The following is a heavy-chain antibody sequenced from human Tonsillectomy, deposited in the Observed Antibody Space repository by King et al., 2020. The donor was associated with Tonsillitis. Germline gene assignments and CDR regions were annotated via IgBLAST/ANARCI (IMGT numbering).Heavy chain of an antibody. V-gene: IGHV4-34*12. CDR3: ARVLYRSYSGETFDY. Sequence: VQLQQWGAGLLKPSETLSLTCAVYGGSFSDYCWSWIRQSPGKGLEWIGQIIPGGSAKYNPSLDSRVTFSVDTSEKQFSLRLSSVTAADTAIYYCARVLYRSYSGETFDYWGQGTLVTVSS. D-gene: IGHD1-26*01. CDR2: IIPGGSA. J-gene: IGHJ4*02. CDR1: GGSFSDYC.